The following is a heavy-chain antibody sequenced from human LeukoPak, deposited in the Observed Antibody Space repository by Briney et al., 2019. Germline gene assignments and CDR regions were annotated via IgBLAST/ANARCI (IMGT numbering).Heavy chain of an antibody. Sequence: ETLSLTCTVSGDSIRSDYWWNWVRQPPGKGLEWVSYISSSSSTIYYADSVKGRFTISRDNAKDSLYLQMNSLRAEGTAVYYCARVHNTAAFDYWGQGTLVTVSS. CDR2: ISSSSSTI. D-gene: IGHD5-18*01. V-gene: IGHV3-48*01. J-gene: IGHJ4*02. CDR3: ARVHNTAAFDY. CDR1: GDSIRSDY.